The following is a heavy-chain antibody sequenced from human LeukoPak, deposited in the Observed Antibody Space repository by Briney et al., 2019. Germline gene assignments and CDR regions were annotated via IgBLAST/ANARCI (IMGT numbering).Heavy chain of an antibody. CDR1: GFTFSSSG. J-gene: IGHJ6*02. CDR3: AKRNQRGDYDYGMDV. V-gene: IGHV3-23*01. D-gene: IGHD4-17*01. CDR2: ISGSGGST. Sequence: GGSLRLSCAASGFTFSSSGMNWVRQAPGKGLEWVSAISGSGGSTYYADSVKGRFTISRDNSKNTLYLQMNSLRAEDTAVYYCAKRNQRGDYDYGMDVWGQGTTVTVSS.